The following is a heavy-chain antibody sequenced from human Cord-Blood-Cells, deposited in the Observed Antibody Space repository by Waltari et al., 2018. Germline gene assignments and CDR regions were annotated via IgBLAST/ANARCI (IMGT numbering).Heavy chain of an antibody. J-gene: IGHJ6*02. D-gene: IGHD2-15*01. CDR1: GYTFTSYA. Sequence: QVQLVQSGAEVKKPGASVKVSCKASGYTFTSYAMHWVRQDPGQRLEWMGWINAGNGNTKYSQKFQGRVTITRDTSASTAYMELSSLRSEDTAVYYCARDLTPNTLGYCSGGSCYYYYYGMDVWGQGTTVTVSS. CDR3: ARDLTPNTLGYCSGGSCYYYYYGMDV. V-gene: IGHV1-3*01. CDR2: INAGNGNT.